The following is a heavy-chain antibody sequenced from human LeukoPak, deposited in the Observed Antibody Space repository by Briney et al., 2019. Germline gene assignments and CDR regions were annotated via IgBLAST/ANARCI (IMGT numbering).Heavy chain of an antibody. Sequence: GGSLRLSCAASGFTFSSYEMNWVRPAPGKGLEWVSYISSSSSTIYYADSVKGRFTISRDNAKNSLYLQMNSLRAEDTAVYYCVGYYYGSGSFIYWGQGTLVTVSS. D-gene: IGHD3-10*01. CDR3: VGYYYGSGSFIY. V-gene: IGHV3-48*03. CDR1: GFTFSSYE. CDR2: ISSSSSTI. J-gene: IGHJ4*02.